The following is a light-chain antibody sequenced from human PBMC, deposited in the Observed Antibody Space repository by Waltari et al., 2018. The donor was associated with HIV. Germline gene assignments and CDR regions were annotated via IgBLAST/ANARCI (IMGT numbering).Light chain of an antibody. Sequence: YVLTQPSSVSAAPGQTARMTWVGADIGPTSVYGYQQKSGQGPVLVIYDDSDRPAGVSGRISGVNSGGAATLTIDRVEVGDEADYYCQVWDDAGGQAVWVFGGGTKLTVL. V-gene: IGLV3-21*02. J-gene: IGLJ3*02. CDR3: QVWDDAGGQAVWV. CDR2: DDS. CDR1: DIGPTS.